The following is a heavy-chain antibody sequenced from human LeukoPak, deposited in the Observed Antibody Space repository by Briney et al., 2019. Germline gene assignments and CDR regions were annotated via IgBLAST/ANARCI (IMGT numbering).Heavy chain of an antibody. CDR2: ITSSGNTT. D-gene: IGHD1-26*01. Sequence: PGGSLRLSCEVSDFTFSFYAMSWVRQAPGKGLEWVAGITSSGNTTYYADPVKGRFTISRDNSNNILHLQMNSLRAEDTAIYYCAKDFGGSDYGWYFDLWGRGIVVTVSS. CDR3: AKDFGGSDYGWYFDL. V-gene: IGHV3-23*01. CDR1: DFTFSFYA. J-gene: IGHJ2*01.